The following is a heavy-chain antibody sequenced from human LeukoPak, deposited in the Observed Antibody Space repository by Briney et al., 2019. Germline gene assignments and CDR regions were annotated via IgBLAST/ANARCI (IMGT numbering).Heavy chain of an antibody. CDR1: GGSISTYY. J-gene: IGHJ1*01. D-gene: IGHD4-23*01. CDR3: ARAPGGNAGNFQH. CDR2: IYYNGST. Sequence: PSETLSLTCTVSGGSISTYYWNWVRQPPGKGLEWIGYIYYNGSTNYNPSLKSRVSISVDTSKNHFSLKLSSVTAADTAVYYCARAPGGNAGNFQHWGQGTLVTVSS. V-gene: IGHV4-59*01.